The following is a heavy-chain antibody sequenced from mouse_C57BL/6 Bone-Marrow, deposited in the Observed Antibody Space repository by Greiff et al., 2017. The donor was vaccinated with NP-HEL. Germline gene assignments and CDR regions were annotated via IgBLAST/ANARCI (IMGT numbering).Heavy chain of an antibody. Sequence: EVKLVESGGGLVKPGGSLKLSCAASGFTFSSFAMSWVRQTPEKRLEWVATISDGGSYTYYPDNVKGRFTISRDNAKNNLYLQMSHLKSEDTAMYYCARSGIITLDYWGQGTTLTVSS. CDR3: ARSGIITLDY. V-gene: IGHV5-4*03. D-gene: IGHD1-1*01. CDR1: GFTFSSFA. J-gene: IGHJ2*01. CDR2: ISDGGSYT.